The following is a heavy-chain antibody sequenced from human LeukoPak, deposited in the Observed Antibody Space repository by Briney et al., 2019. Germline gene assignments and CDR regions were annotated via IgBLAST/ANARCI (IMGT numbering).Heavy chain of an antibody. V-gene: IGHV1-69*04. CDR1: GDTFSSYA. J-gene: IGHJ5*01. CDR2: IIPILGIA. CDR3: ARDQYGSGSYFFRWFDS. Sequence: EASVKVSCKASGDTFSSYAFSWVRQAPGQGLEWMGRIIPILGIANYAQKFQGRVTITADKSTSTAYMELSSLRSEDTAVYYCARDQYGSGSYFFRWFDSWGQGTLVTVSS. D-gene: IGHD3-10*01.